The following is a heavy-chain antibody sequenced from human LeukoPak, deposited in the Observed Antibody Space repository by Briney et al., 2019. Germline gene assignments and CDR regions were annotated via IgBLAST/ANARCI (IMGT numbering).Heavy chain of an antibody. CDR3: TRLSIAARSADY. CDR2: IRSKANSYAT. V-gene: IGHV3-73*01. CDR1: GFTFSGSA. D-gene: IGHD6-6*01. Sequence: GGSLRLSCAASGFTFSGSAMHWVRQASGKGLEWVGRIRSKANSYATAYAASVKGRFTISRDDSKNTAYLQMNSLKTEDTAVYYCTRLSIAARSADYWGQGTLVTVSS. J-gene: IGHJ4*02.